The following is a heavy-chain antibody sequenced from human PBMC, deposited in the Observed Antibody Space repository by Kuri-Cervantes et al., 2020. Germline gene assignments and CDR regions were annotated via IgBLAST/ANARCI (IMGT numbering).Heavy chain of an antibody. Sequence: GSLRLSCAVYGGSFSGYYWSWIRQPPGKGLEWIGEINHSGSTCYNPSLKSRVTISVDTSKNQFSLKVSSVTAADTAVYYCARGLGGPYFDLWGRGTLVTVSS. CDR2: INHSGST. CDR3: ARGLGGPYFDL. J-gene: IGHJ2*01. V-gene: IGHV4-34*01. CDR1: GGSFSGYY.